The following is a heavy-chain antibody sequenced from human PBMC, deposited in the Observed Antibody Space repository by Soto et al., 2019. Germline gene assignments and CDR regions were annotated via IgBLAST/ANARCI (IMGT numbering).Heavy chain of an antibody. V-gene: IGHV4-59*01. Sequence: QVQLQESGPGLVKPSETLSLTCTVSGGSISSYYWSWIRQPPGKGLEWIGYIYYSGSTNYNPSLKSRFTISVDTSKNQFSLKLSSVTAADTAVYYCASSVPSMVRGGIDYWGQGTLVTVSS. J-gene: IGHJ4*02. CDR2: IYYSGST. D-gene: IGHD3-10*01. CDR3: ASSVPSMVRGGIDY. CDR1: GGSISSYY.